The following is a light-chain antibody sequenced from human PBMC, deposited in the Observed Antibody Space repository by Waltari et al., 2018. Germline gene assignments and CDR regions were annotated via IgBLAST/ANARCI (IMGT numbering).Light chain of an antibody. CDR1: SGSVSTTSY. CDR3: ALYMGSGIWV. V-gene: IGLV8-61*01. Sequence: QTVVPQAPALSVSPGGTVTLTCPLTSGSVSTTSYATWYQQTPGQPPRTLVYKGSSRSSGVPDRFSGSIFGNKAALTITGAQADDECNYYCALYMGSGIWVFGGGTKLTVL. CDR2: KGS. J-gene: IGLJ3*02.